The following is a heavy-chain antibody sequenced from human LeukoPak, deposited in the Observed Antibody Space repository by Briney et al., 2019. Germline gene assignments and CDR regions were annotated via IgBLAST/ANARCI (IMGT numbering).Heavy chain of an antibody. CDR3: ARASPSVYYYFDY. CDR1: GGSISSYY. Sequence: SETLSLTCTVSGGSISSYYWSWIRQPPGKGLEWIGYIYYSGSTNYNPSLKSRVTISVDTSKNQFSLKLSSVTAADTAVYYCARASPSVYYYFDYWGQGTLVTVSS. J-gene: IGHJ4*02. D-gene: IGHD2-8*01. V-gene: IGHV4-59*01. CDR2: IYYSGST.